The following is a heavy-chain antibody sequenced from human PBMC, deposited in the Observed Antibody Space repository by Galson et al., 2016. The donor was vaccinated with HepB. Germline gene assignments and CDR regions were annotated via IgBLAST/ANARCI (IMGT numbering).Heavy chain of an antibody. J-gene: IGHJ3*02. D-gene: IGHD2-15*01. CDR2: IWYDGTNE. CDR3: AKDIGYCSGGTCPNDAFDI. CDR1: YG. V-gene: IGHV3-33*06. Sequence: YGIHWVRQAPGKGLEWVALIWYDGTNEYYADSVKGRFTISRDNFKNTLYLQMNSLRAEDTAVYYCAKDIGYCSGGTCPNDAFDIWGQGTMVTVSS.